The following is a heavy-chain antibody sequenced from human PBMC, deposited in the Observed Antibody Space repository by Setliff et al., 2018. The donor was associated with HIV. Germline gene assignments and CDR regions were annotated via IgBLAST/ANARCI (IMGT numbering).Heavy chain of an antibody. CDR1: GFTFSNNW. D-gene: IGHD6-13*01. V-gene: IGHV3-7*05. Sequence: LRLSCAASGFTFSNNWMAWVRLAPGKGLEWVANIKQDGSVKNYVDSVRGRFTISRDNAENSLFLQMTGLRPEDTAMYYCARDRWFSNNWYSDYWGQGTLVTVSS. CDR2: IKQDGSVK. J-gene: IGHJ4*02. CDR3: ARDRWFSNNWYSDY.